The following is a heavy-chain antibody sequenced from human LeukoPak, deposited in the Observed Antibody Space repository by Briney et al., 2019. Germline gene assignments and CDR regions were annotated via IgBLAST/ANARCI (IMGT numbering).Heavy chain of an antibody. D-gene: IGHD6-13*01. CDR3: ARDYGLYSSSWYEY. CDR2: ISAYNGNT. CDR1: GGTFSSFA. V-gene: IGHV1-18*01. J-gene: IGHJ4*02. Sequence: ASVKVSCKASGGTFSSFAISWVRQAPGQGLEWMGWISAYNGNTNYAQKLQGRVTMTTDTSTSTAYMELRSLRSDDTAVYYCARDYGLYSSSWYEYWGQGTLVTVSS.